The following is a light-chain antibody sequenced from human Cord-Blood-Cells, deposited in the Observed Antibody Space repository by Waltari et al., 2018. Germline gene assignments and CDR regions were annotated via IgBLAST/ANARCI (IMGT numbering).Light chain of an antibody. CDR1: SPNLGRNT. CDR2: RNN. Sequence: QSVLTQPPSASGTPGQRVTISCSASSPNLGRNTVNWYQQLPGTAPKLLIYRNNQRPSGVPDRFSGSKSGTSASLAISGLQAEDEADYYCAAWDDSLNGWVFGGGTKLTVL. V-gene: IGLV1-44*01. CDR3: AAWDDSLNGWV. J-gene: IGLJ3*02.